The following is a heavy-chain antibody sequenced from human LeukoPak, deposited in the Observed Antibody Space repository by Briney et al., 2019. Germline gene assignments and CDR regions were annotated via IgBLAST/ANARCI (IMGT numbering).Heavy chain of an antibody. CDR2: INWNSAGI. V-gene: IGHV3-9*01. Sequence: SGGSLRLSCAASGFTFDDFPRHWFRQPPGKGLEWFQGINWNSAGITYADSVKGRFTISRDNAKNSLYLQMNSLRAEDTALYYCTRDYRAYSYGVFDYWGQGTLVSVSS. D-gene: IGHD5-18*01. J-gene: IGHJ4*02. CDR3: TRDYRAYSYGVFDY. CDR1: GFTFDDFP.